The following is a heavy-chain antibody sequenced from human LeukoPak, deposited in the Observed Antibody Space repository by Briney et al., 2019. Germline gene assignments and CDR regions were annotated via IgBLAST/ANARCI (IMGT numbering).Heavy chain of an antibody. CDR3: ASARYSGHEPFDF. CDR2: MNPNSGNT. Sequence: ASVKVSCKASGYTFTSYDINWVRQATGQGLEWMGWMNPNSGNTGYAQKFQGRVTMTRNTSISTAYMELRSLTSDDTAIYYCASARYSGHEPFDFWGQGTLVTVST. J-gene: IGHJ4*02. V-gene: IGHV1-8*01. D-gene: IGHD5-12*01. CDR1: GYTFTSYD.